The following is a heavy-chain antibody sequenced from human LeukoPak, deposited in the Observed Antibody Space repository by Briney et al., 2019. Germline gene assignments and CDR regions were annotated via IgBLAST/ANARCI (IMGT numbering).Heavy chain of an antibody. CDR2: IYTSGST. J-gene: IGHJ4*02. V-gene: IGHV4-59*10. Sequence: SETLSLTCAVYGGSFSGYYWSWIRQPAGKGLEWIGRIYTSGSTNYNPSLKSRVTMSVDTSKNQFSLKLSSVTAADTAVYYCARGAGDYGDYVLDYWGQGTLVTVSS. CDR1: GGSFSGYY. D-gene: IGHD4-17*01. CDR3: ARGAGDYGDYVLDY.